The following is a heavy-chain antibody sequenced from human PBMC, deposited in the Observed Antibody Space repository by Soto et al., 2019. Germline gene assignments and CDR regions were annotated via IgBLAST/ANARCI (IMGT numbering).Heavy chain of an antibody. Sequence: SETLSLTCTVSGGSISSGNYYWSWIRQPPGKGLEWIGYIYYSGSTYYNPSLKSRVTISVDTSKNQFSLKLSSVTAADTAVYYCARNYYYDSSGSSQIFDYWGQGTLVTVSS. CDR2: IYYSGST. CDR1: GGSISSGNYY. J-gene: IGHJ4*02. CDR3: ARNYYYDSSGSSQIFDY. D-gene: IGHD3-22*01. V-gene: IGHV4-30-4*01.